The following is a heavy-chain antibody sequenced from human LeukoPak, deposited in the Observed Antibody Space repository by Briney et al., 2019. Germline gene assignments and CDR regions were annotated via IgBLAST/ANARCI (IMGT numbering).Heavy chain of an antibody. V-gene: IGHV1-46*01. D-gene: IGHD3-22*01. Sequence: GASVKVSCKASGYTFTSYYMHWVRQAPGQGLEWMGIINPSGGSTSYAQKFQGRVTMTRDTSTSTVYMELSSLRSEDTAVYYCAAYSGFDSSGYYRLFFDYWGQGTLVTVSS. CDR2: INPSGGST. J-gene: IGHJ4*02. CDR1: GYTFTSYY. CDR3: AAYSGFDSSGYYRLFFDY.